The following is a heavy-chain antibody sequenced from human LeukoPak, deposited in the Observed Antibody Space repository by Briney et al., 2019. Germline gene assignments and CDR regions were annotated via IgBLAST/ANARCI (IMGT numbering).Heavy chain of an antibody. J-gene: IGHJ3*01. Sequence: PGGSLRLSCAASEFTFSSYAMHWVRQAPGKGLEWVAIISDDGINKYYADSVQGRFFISRDNSKDTLYLRMNSLGPEDTAVYYCARDRALHGDSGTFDVWGHGTMVTFSS. CDR2: ISDDGINK. D-gene: IGHD4-17*01. CDR1: EFTFSSYA. CDR3: ARDRALHGDSGTFDV. V-gene: IGHV3-30-3*01.